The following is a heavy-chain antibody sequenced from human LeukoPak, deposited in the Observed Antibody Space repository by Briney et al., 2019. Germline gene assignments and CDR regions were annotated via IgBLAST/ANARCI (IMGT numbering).Heavy chain of an antibody. Sequence: PSDPLSLSCAVYGGFFSDYYWSWIRQPPGKGLEWVGEINHSVDTNYSPSLKSRVTTSVDTSKSQFSLKLTSVTAADTAVYYCARGGLRFLEQTTHGLDIWGQGTMVTVSS. CDR2: INHSVDT. CDR1: GGFFSDYY. CDR3: ARGGLRFLEQTTHGLDI. V-gene: IGHV4-34*01. J-gene: IGHJ3*02. D-gene: IGHD3-3*01.